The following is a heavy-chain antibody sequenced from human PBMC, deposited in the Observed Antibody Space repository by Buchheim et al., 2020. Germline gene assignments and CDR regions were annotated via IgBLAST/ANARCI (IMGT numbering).Heavy chain of an antibody. CDR2: INQDGSEK. V-gene: IGHV3-7*01. CDR1: GFTFSSYW. CDR3: ARGSSGWYTPSSYYYYGMDV. Sequence: EVQLVESGGGLVQPGGSLRLSCAASGFTFSSYWMSWVRQAPGKGLEWVVNINQDGSEKYYVDSVKGRFTISRDNAQNSLYLQMNSLRAEDTAVYYCARGSSGWYTPSSYYYYGMDVWGQGTT. J-gene: IGHJ6*02. D-gene: IGHD6-19*01.